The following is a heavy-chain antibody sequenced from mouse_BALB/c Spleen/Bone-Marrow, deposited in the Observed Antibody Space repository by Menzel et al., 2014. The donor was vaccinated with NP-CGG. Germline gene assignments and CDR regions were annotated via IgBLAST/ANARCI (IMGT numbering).Heavy chain of an antibody. CDR3: ARPVYRYAPPAY. V-gene: IGHV4-1*02. Sequence: LQESGGGLVQPGGSLKLSCAASGFDFSRYWMSWVRQAPGKGLEWIGEINPDSSTLNYTPSLKDKFIISRDNAKNXLYLQMNKVKSEDTALYYGARPVYRYAPPAYWGQGTTLTVSS. CDR1: GFDFSRYW. D-gene: IGHD2-14*01. J-gene: IGHJ2*01. CDR2: INPDSSTL.